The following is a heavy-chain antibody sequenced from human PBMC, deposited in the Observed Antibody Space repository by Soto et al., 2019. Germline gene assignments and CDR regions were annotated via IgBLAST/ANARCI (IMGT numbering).Heavy chain of an antibody. D-gene: IGHD2-2*01. CDR2: ISWNSGSI. CDR3: AKVGCSSTSCYALDY. J-gene: IGHJ4*02. Sequence: EVQLVESGGCLVQPGRSLRLSCAASGFTFDDYAMHWVRQAPGKGLEWVSGISWNSGSIGYADSVKGRFTISRDNAKNSLYLQMNSLRAEDTALYYCAKVGCSSTSCYALDYWGQGTLVTVSS. CDR1: GFTFDDYA. V-gene: IGHV3-9*01.